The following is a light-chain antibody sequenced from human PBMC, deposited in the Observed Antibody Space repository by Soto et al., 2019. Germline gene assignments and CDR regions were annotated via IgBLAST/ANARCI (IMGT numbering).Light chain of an antibody. CDR3: QQYDGSLPYT. Sequence: EIVLTQSPGTLSLSPGERATLSCRASQTVRNSYLAWYQQKPGQATRLLIYGVSARATGIPDRFSGSGSGTDFTLTISRLEPADFAVFYCQQYDGSLPYTFGQGTKLEIK. J-gene: IGKJ2*01. V-gene: IGKV3-20*01. CDR1: QTVRNSY. CDR2: GVS.